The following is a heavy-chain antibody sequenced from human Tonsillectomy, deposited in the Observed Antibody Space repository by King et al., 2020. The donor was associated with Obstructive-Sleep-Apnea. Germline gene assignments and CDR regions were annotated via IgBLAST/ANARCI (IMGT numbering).Heavy chain of an antibody. CDR2: IWYDGSNK. V-gene: IGHV3-33*01. J-gene: IGHJ3*02. D-gene: IGHD5-18*01. CDR1: GFTFSSYG. Sequence: VQLVESGGGVVQPGRSLRLSCAASGFTFSSYGMHWVRQAPGKGLEWVAGIWYDGSNKYYADSVKGRFTISRDNSKKTLYLQMNSLRAEDTAVYYCASGYPGYDAFDIWGQGTMVTVSS. CDR3: ASGYPGYDAFDI.